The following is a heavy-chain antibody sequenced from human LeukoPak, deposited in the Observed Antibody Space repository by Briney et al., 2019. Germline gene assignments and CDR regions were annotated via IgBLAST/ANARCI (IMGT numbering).Heavy chain of an antibody. V-gene: IGHV1-46*01. CDR3: ARESGTMVRGVITKAFDY. J-gene: IGHJ4*02. Sequence: ASVKVSCKASGYTFTGYYMHWVRQAPGQGLEWMGIINPSGGSTSYAQKFQGRVTMTRDTSTSTVYMELSSLRSEDTAVYYCARESGTMVRGVITKAFDYWGQGTLVTVSS. CDR2: INPSGGST. D-gene: IGHD3-10*01. CDR1: GYTFTGYY.